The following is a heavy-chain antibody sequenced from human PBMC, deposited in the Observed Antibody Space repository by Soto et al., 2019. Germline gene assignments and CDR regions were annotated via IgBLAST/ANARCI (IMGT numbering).Heavy chain of an antibody. V-gene: IGHV3-33*01. CDR3: GRSLYSGARYYFDF. J-gene: IGHJ4*01. CDR1: GLTFSNYG. D-gene: IGHD1-26*01. Sequence: HPGGSLRLSCATSGLTFSNYGIHWVRQAPGKGPGWVAVKWFFASGGNEYYADSVKRRSAIPRDASNQTSYLDMKSPTAEDTAVYYCGRSLYSGARYYFDFWVHGTQVTVSS. CDR2: KWFFASGGNE.